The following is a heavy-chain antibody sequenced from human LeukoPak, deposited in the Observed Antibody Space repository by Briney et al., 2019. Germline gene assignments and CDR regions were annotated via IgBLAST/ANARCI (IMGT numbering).Heavy chain of an antibody. D-gene: IGHD6-19*01. Sequence: PGGSLRLSCAASGFTFSSYAMSWVRQAPGKSLEWVSGIGGSGSRTYYADSVKGRFTLSRDNSKNTLYLQMNSLRAEDTAIYYCAKKYGVTVYGSGLNYFDYWGQGTLVTVSS. V-gene: IGHV3-23*01. CDR3: AKKYGVTVYGSGLNYFDY. CDR1: GFTFSSYA. CDR2: IGGSGSRT. J-gene: IGHJ4*02.